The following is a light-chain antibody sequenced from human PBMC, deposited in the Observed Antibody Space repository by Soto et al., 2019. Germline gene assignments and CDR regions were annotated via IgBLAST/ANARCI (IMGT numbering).Light chain of an antibody. J-gene: IGKJ1*01. CDR1: QSVTNSY. CDR3: QQYGTSPWT. CDR2: GAS. V-gene: IGKV3-20*01. Sequence: IVLTQCPGTLSLSPGERATLSCRASQSVTNSYLAWYRQKPGQAPRLLLYGASSRATGVPDRFSGSGSGTDFTLTISRLEPEDFAVYYCQQYGTSPWTFGQGTKVDI.